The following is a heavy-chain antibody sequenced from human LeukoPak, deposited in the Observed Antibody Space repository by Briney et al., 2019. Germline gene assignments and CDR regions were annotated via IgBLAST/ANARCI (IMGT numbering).Heavy chain of an antibody. CDR2: ISAYNGNT. CDR3: AKVWVAGTEHYYFDY. Sequence: ASVKVSCKASGYTFTSYGISWVRQAPGQGLEWMGWISAYNGNTNHAQKFQGRVTMTTDTSTSTAYMELRTLRSDDTAVYYCAKVWVAGTEHYYFDYWGQGTLVTVSS. V-gene: IGHV1-18*01. D-gene: IGHD1-14*01. J-gene: IGHJ4*02. CDR1: GYTFTSYG.